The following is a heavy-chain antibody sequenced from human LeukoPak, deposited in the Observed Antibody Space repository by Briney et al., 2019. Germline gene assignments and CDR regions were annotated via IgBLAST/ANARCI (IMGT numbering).Heavy chain of an antibody. D-gene: IGHD6-13*01. J-gene: IGHJ4*02. CDR3: AKDIAAAGTPDY. V-gene: IGHV3-30*18. CDR2: VSYDGSNK. CDR1: GFTFRNSG. Sequence: GGSLRLSCAASGFTFRNSGMHWVRQAPGKGLEWVAVVSYDGSNKYYADSVKGRFTISRDNSKNTLYLQMNSLRAEDTAVYYCAKDIAAAGTPDYWGQGTLVTVSS.